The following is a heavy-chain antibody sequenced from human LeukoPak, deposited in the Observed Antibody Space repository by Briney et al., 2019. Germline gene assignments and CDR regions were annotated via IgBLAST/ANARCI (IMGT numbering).Heavy chain of an antibody. Sequence: GGSLRLSCAASGFTFRTYGMHWVRQAPGKGLEWVSYISSGGRTIYYADSVKGRFTISRDNAKNSLYLQMNSLRAEDTAIYYCARGALINYWGQGTLVTVSS. D-gene: IGHD3-22*01. CDR3: ARGALINY. J-gene: IGHJ4*02. CDR1: GFTFRTYG. CDR2: ISSGGRTI. V-gene: IGHV3-48*04.